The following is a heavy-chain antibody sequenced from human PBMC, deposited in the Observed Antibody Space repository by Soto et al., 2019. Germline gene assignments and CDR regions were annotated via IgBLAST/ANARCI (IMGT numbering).Heavy chain of an antibody. CDR1: GGTFKTYT. Sequence: QVQLVQSGAELKKPGSSVNVSCAASGGTFKTYTINWVRQAPGQGLEWIGQIIPMSDSANYAQRFQGRVTISADKSTNIAYMELSGLRSEDTALYYCATWRTYSGSYCFDYWGQVTLVSVSS. CDR2: IIPMSDSA. J-gene: IGHJ4*02. D-gene: IGHD1-26*01. V-gene: IGHV1-69*06. CDR3: ATWRTYSGSYCFDY.